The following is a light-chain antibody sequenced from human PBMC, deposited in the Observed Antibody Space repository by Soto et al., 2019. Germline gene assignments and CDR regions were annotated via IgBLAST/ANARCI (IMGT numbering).Light chain of an antibody. CDR3: SSFASSNTWV. J-gene: IGLJ3*02. CDR1: SCDVGAYNY. Sequence: QSALTQPPSASGSPGQSVTISCTGTSCDVGAYNYVSWYQQHAGKAPKLVIYEVTKRPSGVPDRFSGSKSANTASLTVSGLQAEDEADYYCSSFASSNTWVFGGGTKVTVL. V-gene: IGLV2-8*01. CDR2: EVT.